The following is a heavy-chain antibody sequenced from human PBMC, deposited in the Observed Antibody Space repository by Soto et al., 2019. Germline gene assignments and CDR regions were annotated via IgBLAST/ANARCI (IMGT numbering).Heavy chain of an antibody. CDR3: ATGGSGYFTY. CDR1: GFTFNTYW. J-gene: IGHJ4*02. CDR2: IKSDGSYT. V-gene: IGHV3-74*01. D-gene: IGHD3-22*01. Sequence: GSLRLSCAASGFTFNTYWMQWVRQAPGKGLVWVSRIKSDGSYTNYADSVKGRFTISRDNAKNTLFLQMNSLGAEDTAVYYCATGGSGYFTYWGQGT.